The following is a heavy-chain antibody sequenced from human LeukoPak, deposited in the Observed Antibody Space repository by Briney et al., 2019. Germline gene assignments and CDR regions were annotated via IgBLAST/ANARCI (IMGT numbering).Heavy chain of an antibody. D-gene: IGHD6-19*01. CDR3: ARALAVAGPFDY. CDR1: GFTFSDYY. V-gene: IGHV3-11*06. Sequence: GGSLRLSCAASGFTFSDYYMSWLRQAPGKGLEWVSYISSSSSYTNYADSVKGRFTISRDNAKNSLYLQMNSLRAEDTAVYYYARALAVAGPFDYWGQGTLVTVSS. CDR2: ISSSSSYT. J-gene: IGHJ4*02.